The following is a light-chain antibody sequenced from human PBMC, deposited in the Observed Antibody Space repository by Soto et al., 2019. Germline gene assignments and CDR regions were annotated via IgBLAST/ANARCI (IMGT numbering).Light chain of an antibody. CDR2: GAS. CDR1: QSVNSY. J-gene: IGKJ1*01. Sequence: EKVMTQSPATLSMSPGERATLSCRASQSVNSYLAWYQQKPGQAPRLLIYGASTRATGIPASFSGSGSGTEFTLTISSLQSEDFAVSYCQQYTNWPSWTFGQGTKVEIK. V-gene: IGKV3-15*01. CDR3: QQYTNWPSWT.